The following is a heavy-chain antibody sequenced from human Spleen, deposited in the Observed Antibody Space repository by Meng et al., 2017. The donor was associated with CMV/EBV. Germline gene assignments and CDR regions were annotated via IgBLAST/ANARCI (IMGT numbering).Heavy chain of an antibody. CDR2: IYHSGST. V-gene: IGHV4-38-2*02. CDR3: ARDLVLVPAAISGPEGYYFDY. CDR1: GYSISSGYY. J-gene: IGHJ4*02. Sequence: SETLSLTCTVSGYSISSGYYWGWIRQPPGKGLEWIGSIYHSGSTYYTPSLKSRVTISVDTSQNQFSLKLSSVTAADTAVYYCARDLVLVPAAISGPEGYYFDYWGQGTLVTVSS. D-gene: IGHD2-2*01.